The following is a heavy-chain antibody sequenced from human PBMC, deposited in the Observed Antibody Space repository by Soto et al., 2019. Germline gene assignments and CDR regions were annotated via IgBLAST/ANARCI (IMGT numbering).Heavy chain of an antibody. V-gene: IGHV1-58*02. J-gene: IGHJ6*03. CDR3: AASSGYYTSYYYMDV. Sequence: QMQLEQSGPEAKKPGTSVKVSCKASGFTFSNSAIQWVRQTRGQRLERIGWIVVGSGNTNDARELHGRLTITRDMSTSAGDMEPSNLRAEDTAIYYCAASSGYYTSYYYMDVWGEGSRVTVSS. D-gene: IGHD3-22*01. CDR2: IVVGSGNT. CDR1: GFTFSNSA.